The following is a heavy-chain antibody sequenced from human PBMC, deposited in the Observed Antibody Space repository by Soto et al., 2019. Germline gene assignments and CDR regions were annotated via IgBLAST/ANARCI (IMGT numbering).Heavy chain of an antibody. D-gene: IGHD3-10*01. Sequence: QLQLQESGPGLVKPSETLSLTCTVSGVSISSSDYFWGWIRQPPGKGLEWLGTISSTGSAYYNPSLKSRVAISIDPSPNHFSLKQTSVTATATAVYYCAGRSAPGDHDDWTTYGSVPVDFWGQGTLVTVSS. CDR2: ISSTGSA. CDR3: AGRSAPGDHDDWTTYGSVPVDF. V-gene: IGHV4-39*02. CDR1: GVSISSSDYF. J-gene: IGHJ4*02.